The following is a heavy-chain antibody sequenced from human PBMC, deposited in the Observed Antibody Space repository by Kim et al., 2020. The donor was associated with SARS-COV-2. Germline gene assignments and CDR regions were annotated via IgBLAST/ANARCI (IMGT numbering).Heavy chain of an antibody. Sequence: GGSLRLSCAASGFTFSSYAMHWVRQAPGKGLEWVSLISGSADSTYYADSVKGRFTISRDNSKNTLFLQMNSLRADDAAIYYCAKASGVAGTTSRVFDYWG. J-gene: IGHJ4*01. CDR1: GFTFSSYA. V-gene: IGHV3-23*01. CDR3: AKASGVAGTTSRVFDY. D-gene: IGHD1-7*01. CDR2: ISGSADST.